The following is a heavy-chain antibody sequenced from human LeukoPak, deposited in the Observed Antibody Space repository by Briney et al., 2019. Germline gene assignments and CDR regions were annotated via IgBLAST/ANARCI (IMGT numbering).Heavy chain of an antibody. CDR1: GFTFSSYW. J-gene: IGHJ4*02. CDR2: IKEDGSDK. D-gene: IGHD5-24*01. CDR3: ARMRDGYMGRYYFDY. V-gene: IGHV3-7*04. Sequence: PGGSLRLSCAASGFTFSSYWMSWVRQAPGKGLEWVANIKEDGSDKYYVDSVKGRFTTSRDNAKSSLYLQMNSLRAEDTAVYYCARMRDGYMGRYYFDYWGQGTLVTVSS.